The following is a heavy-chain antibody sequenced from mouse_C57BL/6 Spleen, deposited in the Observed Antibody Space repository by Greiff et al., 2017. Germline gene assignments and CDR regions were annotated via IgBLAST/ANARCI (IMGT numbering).Heavy chain of an antibody. J-gene: IGHJ4*01. CDR3: ARYLLWPYYYAMDY. CDR1: GYSITSGYY. V-gene: IGHV3-6*01. D-gene: IGHD2-1*01. CDR2: ISYGGSN. Sequence: ESGPGLVKPSQSLSLTCSVTGYSITSGYYWNWIRQFPGNKLEWMGYISYGGSNNYNPSLKNRISITRDTSKNQFFLKLNSVTTEDTATYYCARYLLWPYYYAMDYWGQGTSVTVSS.